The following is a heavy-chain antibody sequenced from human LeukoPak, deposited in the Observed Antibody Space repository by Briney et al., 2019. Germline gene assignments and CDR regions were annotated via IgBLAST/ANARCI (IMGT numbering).Heavy chain of an antibody. CDR2: IRSKANSYAT. CDR1: GFTFSGSA. D-gene: IGHD3-10*01. CDR3: TRHYYYGSRSYSYDDP. V-gene: IGHV3-73*01. J-gene: IGHJ5*02. Sequence: PGGSLRLSCAASGFTFSGSAMHWVRQASGKGLEWVGRIRSKANSYATAYAASVKGRFTISRDDSKNTAYLQMNSLKTEDTAVYYCTRHYYYGSRSYSYDDPWGQGTLVTVSS.